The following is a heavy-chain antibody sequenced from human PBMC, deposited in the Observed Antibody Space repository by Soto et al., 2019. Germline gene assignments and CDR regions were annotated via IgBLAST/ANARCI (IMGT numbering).Heavy chain of an antibody. D-gene: IGHD3-16*01. CDR1: GFTFSTYA. CDR2: ISGSGGST. Sequence: EVQLLESGGDLVQPGGSLRLSCAASGFTFSTYAMSWVRQAPGKGLEWVSAISGSGGSTYYADSVKGRFIISRDNSKNTLYLQMNSLRAEDTAVYYCAKDWGTWNYYYMDVWGKGTSVTVSS. CDR3: AKDWGTWNYYYMDV. V-gene: IGHV3-23*01. J-gene: IGHJ6*03.